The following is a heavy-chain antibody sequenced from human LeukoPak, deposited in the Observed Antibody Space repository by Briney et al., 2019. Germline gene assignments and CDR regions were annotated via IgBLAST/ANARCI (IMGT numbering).Heavy chain of an antibody. J-gene: IGHJ3*02. Sequence: ASVKVSCKASGYTFTGYYMHWVRQAPGQGLEWMGWINPNSGGTNYAQKFQGWVTMTRDTSISTAYMVLSRLRSDDTAVYYCARVRTYSSGWDAFDIWGQGTMVTVSS. CDR1: GYTFTGYY. D-gene: IGHD6-19*01. CDR3: ARVRTYSSGWDAFDI. V-gene: IGHV1-2*04. CDR2: INPNSGGT.